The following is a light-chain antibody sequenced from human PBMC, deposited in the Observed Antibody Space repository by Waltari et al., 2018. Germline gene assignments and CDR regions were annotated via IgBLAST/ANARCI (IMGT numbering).Light chain of an antibody. CDR3: QQLNSYPIP. Sequence: IQWTQSPASLPPSVGDRVPVTRRASQCIRSNLAWYQQNPVQAPKLLISAASTLQSGVPLRFSGSGSGTDFTLTISSLQPEDLATYYCQQLNSYPIPFGQGTRLEIK. CDR2: AAS. J-gene: IGKJ5*01. V-gene: IGKV1-9*01. CDR1: QCIRSN.